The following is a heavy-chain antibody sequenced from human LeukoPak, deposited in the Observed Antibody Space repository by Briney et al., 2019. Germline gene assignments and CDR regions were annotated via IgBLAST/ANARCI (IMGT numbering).Heavy chain of an antibody. CDR3: ATCNPRSWRFDP. CDR1: GFTFGGST. CDR2: IRSAASNYAT. D-gene: IGHD2/OR15-2a*01. V-gene: IGHV3-73*01. J-gene: IGHJ5*02. Sequence: GGSLRLSCAASGFTFGGSTVHWVRQASGKGLEWVGRIRSAASNYATAFRASVKGRFGVSRDDSKNTAYLQMNNLQTEDTAVYYCATCNPRSWRFDPWGQGTLVTVSS.